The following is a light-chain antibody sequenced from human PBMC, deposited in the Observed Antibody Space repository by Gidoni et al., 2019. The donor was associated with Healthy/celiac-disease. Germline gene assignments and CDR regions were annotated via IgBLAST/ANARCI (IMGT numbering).Light chain of an antibody. J-gene: IGLJ3*02. CDR1: SSDVGGYNY. V-gene: IGLV2-11*01. Sequence: QSALTQPRSVSGSPGQSGTISCTGTSSDVGGYNYVSWYQQPPCKAPKLMTYDVSKRPSGVPDRFSGSKSGNTASLTISGLQAEDEADYYCCSYAGSYTFWVFGGGTKLTVL. CDR3: CSYAGSYTFWV. CDR2: DVS.